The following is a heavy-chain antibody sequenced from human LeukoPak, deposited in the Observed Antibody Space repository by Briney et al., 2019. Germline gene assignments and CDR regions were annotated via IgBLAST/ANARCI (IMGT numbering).Heavy chain of an antibody. J-gene: IGHJ3*02. D-gene: IGHD3-10*01. Sequence: GGSLRLFCAASGFTFSSYWMNWVRQAPRKGLEWVANIKQDGSEKYFVDSVKGRFTISRDNARNSLYLLMNSLRSEDTAVYYCARGKYYYGSGSYIDAFDIWGQGTMVTVSS. V-gene: IGHV3-7*05. CDR3: ARGKYYYGSGSYIDAFDI. CDR2: IKQDGSEK. CDR1: GFTFSSYW.